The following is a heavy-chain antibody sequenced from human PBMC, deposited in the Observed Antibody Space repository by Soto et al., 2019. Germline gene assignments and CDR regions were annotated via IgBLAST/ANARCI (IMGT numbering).Heavy chain of an antibody. J-gene: IGHJ4*02. Sequence: ASVNVSCKASGYTFTSYALHWVRQAPGQRLEWMGWINAGNGNTKYSQKFQGRVTITRDTSASTAYMELSSLRSEDTAVYYCAREDDSSGYYGVPYWGQGTLVTAPQ. CDR3: AREDDSSGYYGVPY. D-gene: IGHD3-22*01. CDR1: GYTFTSYA. CDR2: INAGNGNT. V-gene: IGHV1-3*01.